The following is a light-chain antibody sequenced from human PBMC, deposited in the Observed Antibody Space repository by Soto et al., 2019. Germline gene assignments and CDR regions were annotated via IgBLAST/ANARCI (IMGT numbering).Light chain of an antibody. Sequence: EIVMTQSPVTLSVSPGERATLSCRASQSVGSNLAWYHQKPGQAPRLLMYEASTRATGIPARFSGSGSGTDFTLTISSLQSEDFAVYYCQQYNSWPLTFGGGTKVDIK. CDR1: QSVGSN. J-gene: IGKJ4*01. CDR3: QQYNSWPLT. V-gene: IGKV3D-15*01. CDR2: EAS.